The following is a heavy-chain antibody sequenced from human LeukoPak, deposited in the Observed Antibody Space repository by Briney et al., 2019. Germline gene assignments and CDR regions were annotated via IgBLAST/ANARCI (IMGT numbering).Heavy chain of an antibody. V-gene: IGHV4-30-2*01. CDR1: GGSISSGGYS. Sequence: SETLSLTCAVSGGSISSGGYSWSWIRQPPGKGLEWIGYIYHSGSTYYNPSLKSRVTISVDRSKNQFSLKLSSVTAADTAVYYCARGHDYGDYYFDYWGQGTLVTASS. CDR2: IYHSGST. J-gene: IGHJ4*02. CDR3: ARGHDYGDYYFDY. D-gene: IGHD4-17*01.